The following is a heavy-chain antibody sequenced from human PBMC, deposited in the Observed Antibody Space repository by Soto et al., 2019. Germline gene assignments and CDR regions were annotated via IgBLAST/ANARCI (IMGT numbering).Heavy chain of an antibody. CDR2: TYYRSKWYN. CDR1: GDSVSSNSAA. J-gene: IGHJ4*02. Sequence: SQTLSLTCAISGDSVSSNSAAWNWIRQSPSRGLEWLGSTYYRSKWYNDYAVSVKSRITINPDTSKNQFSLQLNSVTTEDTAEYYCARAAIGTRSGLDYWGQGTLVTVSS. V-gene: IGHV6-1*01. CDR3: ARAAIGTRSGLDY. D-gene: IGHD3-22*01.